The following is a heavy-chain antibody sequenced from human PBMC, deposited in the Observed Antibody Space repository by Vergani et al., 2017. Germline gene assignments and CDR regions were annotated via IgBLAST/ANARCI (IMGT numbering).Heavy chain of an antibody. V-gene: IGHV4-38-2*02. CDR2: MDYNGLA. J-gene: IGHJ6*02. Sequence: QVQLQESGPGLVRPSETLSLTCTVSAYSISRGFFWGWIRQPPGKGLEWIGSMDYNGLAYYSPSLKSRVTISVDTPKNHFSLKLSSVTAADTAVYYCARRSQSRYETYYYYGMDVWGQGTTVTVSS. D-gene: IGHD5-12*01. CDR1: AYSISRGFF. CDR3: ARRSQSRYETYYYYGMDV.